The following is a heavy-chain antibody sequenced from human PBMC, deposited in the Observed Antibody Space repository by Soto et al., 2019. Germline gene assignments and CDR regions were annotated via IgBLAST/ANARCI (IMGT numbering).Heavy chain of an antibody. Sequence: SETLSLTCTVSGGSISSYYWSWIRQPPGKGLEWIGYIYYSGSTNYNPSLKSRVTISVDTSKNQFSLKLSSVTAADTAVYYCARHPDILTGYWVWFDPWGQGTLVTVSS. J-gene: IGHJ5*02. CDR1: GGSISSYY. CDR3: ARHPDILTGYWVWFDP. CDR2: IYYSGST. V-gene: IGHV4-59*08. D-gene: IGHD3-9*01.